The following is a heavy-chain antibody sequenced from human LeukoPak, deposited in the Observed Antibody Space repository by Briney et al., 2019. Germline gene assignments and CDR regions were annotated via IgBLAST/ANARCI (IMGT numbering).Heavy chain of an antibody. J-gene: IGHJ4*02. Sequence: ASVKVSCKASGYTFTSYGISWVRQAPGQGLEWMGWISAYNGNTNYAQKLQGRVTMTTDTSTSTAYMELRSLRSDDTAVYYCASGYCGGDCYSSQFDYWSQGTLVTVSS. V-gene: IGHV1-18*01. CDR2: ISAYNGNT. D-gene: IGHD2-21*02. CDR3: ASGYCGGDCYSSQFDY. CDR1: GYTFTSYG.